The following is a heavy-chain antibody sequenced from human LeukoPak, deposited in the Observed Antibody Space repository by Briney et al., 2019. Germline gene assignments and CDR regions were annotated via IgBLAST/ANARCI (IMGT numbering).Heavy chain of an antibody. J-gene: IGHJ6*04. Sequence: SETLSLTCTVSGGSINIYYWSWIRQPPGRGLEWIGYIYYSGSTSYNPSLKSRVTISVDTSKNQFSLKLSSVTAADTAVYYCARGYGLSYYYDSSGYGVWGKGTTVTVSS. D-gene: IGHD3-22*01. CDR3: ARGYGLSYYYDSSGYGV. V-gene: IGHV4-59*01. CDR1: GGSINIYY. CDR2: IYYSGST.